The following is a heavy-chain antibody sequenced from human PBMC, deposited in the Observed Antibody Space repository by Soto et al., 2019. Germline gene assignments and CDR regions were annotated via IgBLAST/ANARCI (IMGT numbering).Heavy chain of an antibody. Sequence: PGGSLRLSCAASGFTFSSYSMNWVRQAPGKGLEWVSYISSSSSTIYYADSVKGRFTISRDNAKNSLYLQMNSLRDEDTAVYYCARVMKYSYDNTGYDPGYYYYGMDVWGQGTTVTVSS. CDR3: ARVMKYSYDNTGYDPGYYYYGMDV. CDR1: GFTFSSYS. V-gene: IGHV3-48*02. D-gene: IGHD3-22*01. CDR2: ISSSSSTI. J-gene: IGHJ6*02.